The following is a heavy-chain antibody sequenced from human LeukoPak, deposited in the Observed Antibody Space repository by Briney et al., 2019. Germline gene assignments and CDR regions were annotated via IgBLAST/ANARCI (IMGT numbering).Heavy chain of an antibody. V-gene: IGHV3-11*01. J-gene: IGHJ4*02. D-gene: IGHD4-17*01. CDR2: ITSSGTTT. CDR1: GFTFSDHY. Sequence: GGSLRLSCAASGFTFSDHYMSWFRLSPGKGLECLSYITSSGTTTDYADSVKGRFTISRDNAKNSMFLQMNSLRPEDTAVYYCARDPDYGDPEWGQGTLVTVSS. CDR3: ARDPDYGDPE.